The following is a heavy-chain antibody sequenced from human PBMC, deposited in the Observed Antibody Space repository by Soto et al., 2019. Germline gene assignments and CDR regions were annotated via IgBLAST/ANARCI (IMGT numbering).Heavy chain of an antibody. D-gene: IGHD3-9*01. V-gene: IGHV3-30-3*01. CDR2: ISYDGSHK. J-gene: IGHJ4*02. Sequence: GGSLRLSCATSGFTFNTFAMHWVRQAPGTGLEWLAVISYDGSHKYYADSVKGRIIISRDNSKNTLYLQMKALRGEDTAVYYCARDRADGLRSFDWLCLDYWGQGTLVTVSS. CDR1: GFTFNTFA. CDR3: ARDRADGLRSFDWLCLDY.